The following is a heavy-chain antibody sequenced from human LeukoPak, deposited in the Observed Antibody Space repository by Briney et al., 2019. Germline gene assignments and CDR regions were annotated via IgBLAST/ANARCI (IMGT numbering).Heavy chain of an antibody. Sequence: PSETLSLTCAVSGYSISSGYYWGWVRQPPGKGLEWIGSVHHSGNTNYQPSLKSRVTISVDTSKNQFSLKLSSVTAADTAVYYCARAPYADTGGYGELDYWGQGTLVTVSS. CDR1: GYSISSGYY. CDR3: ARAPYADTGGYGELDY. D-gene: IGHD3-16*01. J-gene: IGHJ4*02. V-gene: IGHV4-38-2*01. CDR2: VHHSGNT.